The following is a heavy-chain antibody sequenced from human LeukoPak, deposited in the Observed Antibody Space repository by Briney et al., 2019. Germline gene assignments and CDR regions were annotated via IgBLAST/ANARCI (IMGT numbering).Heavy chain of an antibody. J-gene: IGHJ4*01. CDR2: ISDDGSNK. V-gene: IGHV3-30*18. Sequence: SWGSLRLSCAASGFTFSSYGMHWVRQAPSKGLEWVAAISDDGSNKYYADSVKGRLTISRDNSKNTVYLQMNSLRAEDTAVYYCAKDLENYYDSSGYVDYWGQETRDTVSS. CDR3: AKDLENYYDSSGYVDY. D-gene: IGHD3-22*01. CDR1: GFTFSSYG.